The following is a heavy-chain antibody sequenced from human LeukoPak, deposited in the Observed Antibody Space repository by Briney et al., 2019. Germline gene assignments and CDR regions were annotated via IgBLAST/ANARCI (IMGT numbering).Heavy chain of an antibody. V-gene: IGHV4-59*01. D-gene: IGHD3-22*01. Sequence: SETLSLTCTVSGASINSYYWSWIRQPPGTGLEWIGYIHYSGSTNYNPSLKSRVTISVDTSKNQFSLKLSSVTAADTAVYYCARVRDRSGYFYDFDYWGQGTLVTVSS. J-gene: IGHJ4*02. CDR3: ARVRDRSGYFYDFDY. CDR1: GASINSYY. CDR2: IHYSGST.